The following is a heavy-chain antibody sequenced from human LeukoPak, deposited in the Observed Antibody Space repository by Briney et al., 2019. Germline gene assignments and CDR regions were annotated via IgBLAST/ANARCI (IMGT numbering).Heavy chain of an antibody. J-gene: IGHJ4*02. CDR1: GFTFRAYE. D-gene: IGHD5-12*01. CDR2: ISSSGSTK. V-gene: IGHV3-48*03. Sequence: GGSLRFSCAASGFTFRAYEMNWVRKAPGMGLEWAAYISSSGSTKYYADSVKGRFTISRDNAKNSLVLQMNSLRAEDTAVYYCARDWDSGYDTYYFDYWGQGTLVTVSS. CDR3: ARDWDSGYDTYYFDY.